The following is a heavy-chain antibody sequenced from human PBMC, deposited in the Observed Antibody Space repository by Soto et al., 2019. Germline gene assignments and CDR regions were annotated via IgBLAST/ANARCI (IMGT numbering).Heavy chain of an antibody. Sequence: GGSLRLSCAASGFTFSSYWMSWVRQAPGKGLEWVANIKQDGSEKYYVDSVKGRFTISRDNAKNSLYLQMNSLRAEDTAVYYCARDGVYYYYYYYMDVWGKGTTVTVSS. CDR1: GFTFSSYW. CDR3: ARDGVYYYYYYYMDV. J-gene: IGHJ6*03. D-gene: IGHD2-8*01. CDR2: IKQDGSEK. V-gene: IGHV3-7*01.